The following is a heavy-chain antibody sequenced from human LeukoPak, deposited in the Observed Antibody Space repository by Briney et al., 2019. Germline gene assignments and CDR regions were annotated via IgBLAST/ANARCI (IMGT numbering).Heavy chain of an antibody. CDR3: STEDKYCTSPNCGNY. CDR2: IIPNAGGT. J-gene: IGHJ4*02. D-gene: IGHD2-8*01. CDR1: GYTLTDYY. V-gene: IGHV1-2*06. Sequence: ASVKVSCKASGYTLTDYYMHWVRQAPGQGLEWMGLIIPNAGGTTYQQKFQGRVTMTRDTSISTFYTELSSLRSDDTAVYYCSTEDKYCTSPNCGNYWGQGTLVTVSS.